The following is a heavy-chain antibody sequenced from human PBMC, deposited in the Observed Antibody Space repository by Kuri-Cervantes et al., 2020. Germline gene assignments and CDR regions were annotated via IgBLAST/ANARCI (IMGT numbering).Heavy chain of an antibody. CDR2: IYYSGST. CDR3: AGVGDGDYVHD. V-gene: IGHV4-59*01. Sequence: SEPLSPTCTVSGGSISSYYWSWIRQPPGKGLEWIGYIYYSGSTNYNPSLKSRVTISVDTSKNQFPLKLSSVTAADTAGYYCAGVGDGDYVHDWGQGTLVTVSS. D-gene: IGHD3-16*01. J-gene: IGHJ4*02. CDR1: GGSISSYY.